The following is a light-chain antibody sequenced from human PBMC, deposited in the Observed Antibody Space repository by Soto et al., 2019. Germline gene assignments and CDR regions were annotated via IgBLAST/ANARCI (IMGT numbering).Light chain of an antibody. V-gene: IGLV2-14*01. Sequence: QSALTQPASVSGSPGQSITISCTGTSSDVGGYNYVSWYQHHPGKAPKLMMYEVSNWPSGVSNRFSGSKSGNTASLTISGLEAEDEADYYCSSYTSTSTYAFGTGTKVTVL. CDR3: SSYTSTSTYA. J-gene: IGLJ1*01. CDR2: EVS. CDR1: SSDVGGYNY.